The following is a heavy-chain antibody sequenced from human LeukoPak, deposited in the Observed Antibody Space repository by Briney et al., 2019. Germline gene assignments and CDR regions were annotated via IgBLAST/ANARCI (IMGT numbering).Heavy chain of an antibody. V-gene: IGHV3-53*01. CDR2: IYSGTT. J-gene: IGHJ4*02. CDR1: GFTVSSNS. CDR3: ARRAGAYSHPYDY. D-gene: IGHD4/OR15-4a*01. Sequence: GGSLRLSCTVSGFTVSSNSMSWVRQAPGKGLGWVSFIYSGTTHYSDSVRVRFTISRDNSKNTLYLQINSLRAEDTAVYYCARRAGAYSHPYDYWGQGTLVTVSS.